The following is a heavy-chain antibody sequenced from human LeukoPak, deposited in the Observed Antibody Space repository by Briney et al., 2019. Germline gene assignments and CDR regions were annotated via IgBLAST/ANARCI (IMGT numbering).Heavy chain of an antibody. V-gene: IGHV3-30*03. CDR1: GFTFSDYG. D-gene: IGHD3-22*01. Sequence: GGSLRLSCVASGFTFSDYGMHWVRQAPGKGLEWVAVISYDGRKMKYADSVKGRFTISRDNSKDTLSLHMNTLRTEDTAVYYCTRDYYDSSGYYYLPDYWGQGTLVTVSS. CDR2: ISYDGRKM. J-gene: IGHJ4*02. CDR3: TRDYYDSSGYYYLPDY.